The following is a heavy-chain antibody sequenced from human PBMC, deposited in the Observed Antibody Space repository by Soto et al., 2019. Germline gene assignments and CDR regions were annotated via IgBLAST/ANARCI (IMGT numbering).Heavy chain of an antibody. D-gene: IGHD6-19*01. CDR1: GFAFNNYA. Sequence: EVQLLESGGGLVQPGGSLRLLCAGSGFAFNNYAMTWVRQAPGKGLGWVSTIPNGGMSSSGKTVQGPFTSSRDNTESTVYLQMNSLRAEDTAVYHCARIDKFNSQSSGWANRFDYWGQGTLVTVSS. CDR2: IPNGGMS. CDR3: ARIDKFNSQSSGWANRFDY. J-gene: IGHJ4*02. V-gene: IGHV3-23*01.